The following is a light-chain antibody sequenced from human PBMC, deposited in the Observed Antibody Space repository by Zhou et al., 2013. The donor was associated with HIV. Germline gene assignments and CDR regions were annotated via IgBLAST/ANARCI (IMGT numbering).Light chain of an antibody. CDR3: QKSDIAPFT. CDR2: GAS. J-gene: IGKJ4*01. V-gene: IGKV1-27*01. Sequence: DIQLTQSPSFLSASVGDRVTITCRASQGIGNYLAWYQQKPGKVPKLLIYGASTLLSGVPSRFSGSGSGTDFTLTISSLQPEDFATYYCQKSDIAPFTFGGGTKVEIQ. CDR1: QGIGNY.